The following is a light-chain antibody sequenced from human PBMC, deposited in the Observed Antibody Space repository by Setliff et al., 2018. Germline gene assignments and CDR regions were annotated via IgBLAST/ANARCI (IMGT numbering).Light chain of an antibody. V-gene: IGLV2-11*01. CDR3: CSYADTYISV. CDR1: SSDVGRYNF. Sequence: ALAQPRSVSGSPGQSVTISCTGTSSDVGRYNFVSWYQQHPGKAPKLIIYDVTKRPSGVPDRFSGSKSGNTASLTISGLQAEDEADYSCCSYADTYISVFGTGTKVTVL. J-gene: IGLJ1*01. CDR2: DVT.